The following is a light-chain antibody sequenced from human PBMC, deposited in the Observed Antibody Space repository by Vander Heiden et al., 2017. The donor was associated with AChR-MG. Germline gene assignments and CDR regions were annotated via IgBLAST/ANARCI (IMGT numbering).Light chain of an antibody. J-gene: IGKJ3*01. CDR1: QSVLYSANNQNY. CDR3: QQFDSNPVT. CDR2: WTS. V-gene: IGKV4-1*01. Sequence: DIVLTPSPDSLAVSLGERATINCKSSQSVLYSANNQNYLAWYQRKPGQPPRLLINWTSMRASGVPDRFSASGSGTDFTLTISSLQAEDVAVYYCQQFDSNPVTFGPGTKVEIK.